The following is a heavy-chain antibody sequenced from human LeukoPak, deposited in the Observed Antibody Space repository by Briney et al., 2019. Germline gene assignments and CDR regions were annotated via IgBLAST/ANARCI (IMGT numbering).Heavy chain of an antibody. Sequence: SETLSLTCTVSGGSISSYYWSWIRQPPGKGLEWIGYIYYSGSTNYNPSLKSRVTISVDTSKNQFSLKLSSVTAADAAVYYCARLDRPPYYYYMDVWGKGTTVTISS. J-gene: IGHJ6*03. CDR3: ARLDRPPYYYYMDV. CDR1: GGSISSYY. V-gene: IGHV4-59*01. D-gene: IGHD3/OR15-3a*01. CDR2: IYYSGST.